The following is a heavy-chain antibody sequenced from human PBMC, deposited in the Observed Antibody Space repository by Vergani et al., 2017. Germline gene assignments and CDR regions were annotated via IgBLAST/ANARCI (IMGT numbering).Heavy chain of an antibody. CDR2: VDPEDGET. Sequence: EVQLVQSGAEVKKPGATMKISCKVSGYTFTDHYMHWVKQAPGKGLEWMGLVDPEDGETIYAEKFKGRVTIDADTSTETAHLELSSLGSEDTAVYYCATPQTVTTGGMEVWGQGTKVIVSS. V-gene: IGHV1-69-2*01. J-gene: IGHJ6*02. CDR3: ATPQTVTTGGMEV. CDR1: GYTFTDHY. D-gene: IGHD4-11*01.